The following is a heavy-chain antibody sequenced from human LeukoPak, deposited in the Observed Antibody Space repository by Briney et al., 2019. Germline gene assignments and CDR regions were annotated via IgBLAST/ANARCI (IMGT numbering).Heavy chain of an antibody. CDR3: ARYASGSYFDY. CDR2: IYYSGST. J-gene: IGHJ4*02. D-gene: IGHD1-26*01. Sequence: NPSETLSLTCVVYGGSFSSYYWGWIRQPPGKGLEWIGSIYYSGSTYYNPSLKSRVTISVDTSKNQFSLKLSSVTAADTAVYYCARYASGSYFDYWGQGTLVTVSS. CDR1: GGSFSSYY. V-gene: IGHV4-39*01.